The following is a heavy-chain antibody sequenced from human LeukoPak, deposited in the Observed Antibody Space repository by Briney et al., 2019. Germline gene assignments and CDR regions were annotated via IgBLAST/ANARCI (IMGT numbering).Heavy chain of an antibody. D-gene: IGHD4-17*01. CDR2: IIPIFGTA. V-gene: IGHV1-69*01. CDR1: GGTFSSYA. CDR3: ARVGYGDTYYFDY. J-gene: IGHJ4*02. Sequence: SVKVSCKASGGTFSSYAISWVRQAPGQGLEWMGGIIPIFGTANYAQKFQGRVTITADESTSTAYMELSSLRSEDTAVYYCARVGYGDTYYFDYWAREPWSPSPQ.